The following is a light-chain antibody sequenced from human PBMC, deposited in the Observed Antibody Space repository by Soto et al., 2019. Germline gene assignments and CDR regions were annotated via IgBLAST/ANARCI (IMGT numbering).Light chain of an antibody. Sequence: EIVLTQSPATRYVSAGGTVTLSCRASQSIRTNVAWYQQIPGQAPRLLVYGASTRATGVPARFSGSGDGIEFTLTISILQSEDSAFYYGQQYFNWPLTWTFGPGT. CDR3: QQYFNWPLTWT. J-gene: IGKJ3*01. V-gene: IGKV3-15*01. CDR2: GAS. CDR1: QSIRTN.